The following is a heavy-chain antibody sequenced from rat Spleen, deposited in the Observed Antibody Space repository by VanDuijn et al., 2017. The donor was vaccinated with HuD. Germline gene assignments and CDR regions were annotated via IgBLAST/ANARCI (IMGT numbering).Heavy chain of an antibody. CDR3: AGAGYLRDWYFDF. V-gene: IGHV5-29*01. J-gene: IGHJ1*01. D-gene: IGHD2-2*01. CDR1: GFTFSDYY. CDR2: ISYEGERK. Sequence: EVQLVESDGGLVQPGRSLKLSCAASGFTFSDYYMAWVRQAPTKGPEWVATISYEGERKFYRDSVKGRFTISRDNAKSSLNLQMDSLRSGDTATYYCAGAGYLRDWYFDFWGPGTMVTVSS.